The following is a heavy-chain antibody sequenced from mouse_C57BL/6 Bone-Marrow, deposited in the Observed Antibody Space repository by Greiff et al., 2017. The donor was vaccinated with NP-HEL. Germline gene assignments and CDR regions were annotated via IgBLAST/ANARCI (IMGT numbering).Heavy chain of an antibody. V-gene: IGHV1-82*01. Sequence: QVQLKQSGPELVKPGASVKISCKASGYAFSSSWMNWVKQRPGKGLEWIGRIYPGDGDTNYNGKFKGKATLTADKSSSTAYMQLSSLTSEDSAVYFCVREGGLSYFDYWGQGTTLTVSS. D-gene: IGHD3-1*01. CDR1: GYAFSSSW. CDR2: IYPGDGDT. CDR3: VREGGLSYFDY. J-gene: IGHJ2*01.